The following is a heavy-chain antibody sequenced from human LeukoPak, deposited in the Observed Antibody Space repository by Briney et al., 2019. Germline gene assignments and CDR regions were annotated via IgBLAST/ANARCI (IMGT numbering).Heavy chain of an antibody. V-gene: IGHV3-74*01. CDR1: GFTFSSYW. D-gene: IGHD3-10*01. J-gene: IGHJ4*02. CDR3: ARGRGSGSSDY. Sequence: PGGSLRLSCAVSGFTFSSYWMHWVRQVPGQGLVWVSRISSDGSSTIYADSVKGRFTISRDNAKNTLYLQMNSLRGGDTAVYYCARGRGSGSSDYWGQGTLVTVSS. CDR2: ISSDGSST.